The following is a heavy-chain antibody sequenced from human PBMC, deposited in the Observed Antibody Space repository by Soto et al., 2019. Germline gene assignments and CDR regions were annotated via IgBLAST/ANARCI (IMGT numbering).Heavy chain of an antibody. V-gene: IGHV3-30*14. CDR1: GFTFDSYP. CDR3: ARAEYSSSWSPYYYYYGMDV. J-gene: IGHJ6*02. D-gene: IGHD6-13*01. CDR2: VSYDGTKE. Sequence: GGSLRLSCAVSGFTFDSYPRHWVRQAPGKGLEWVAVVSYDGTKEYYADSVKGRFTISRGNSKSTLSLQMNSLRADDTAVYYCARAEYSSSWSPYYYYYGMDVWGQGTTVTVSS.